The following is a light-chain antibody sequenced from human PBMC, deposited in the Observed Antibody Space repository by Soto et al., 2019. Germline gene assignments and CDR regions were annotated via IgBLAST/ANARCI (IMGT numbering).Light chain of an antibody. J-gene: IGKJ4*01. Sequence: EIVLTQSPGTLSLSPGERATLSCRASQSVSSSYLAWYQQKPGQAPRLLIYGASSRATGIPDRFSGSGSGTDSTLTSSRLEPEDGAVYYGQQYDSSPLTFGGGTKVEIK. CDR1: QSVSSSY. CDR3: QQYDSSPLT. CDR2: GAS. V-gene: IGKV3-20*01.